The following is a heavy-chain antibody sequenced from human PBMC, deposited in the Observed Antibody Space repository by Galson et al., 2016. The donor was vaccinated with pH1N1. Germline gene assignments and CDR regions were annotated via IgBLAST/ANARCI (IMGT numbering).Heavy chain of an antibody. Sequence: SLRLSCAASGFTFSSYAMSWVRQAPGKGLEWVSAIIGSGGSTYYADSVKGRFTISRDNSKNTLYLQTNSLRAEDTAVYYCAKVVRGSSWPSFDYWGQGTLVTVSS. D-gene: IGHD6-13*01. CDR2: IIGSGGST. J-gene: IGHJ4*02. CDR3: AKVVRGSSWPSFDY. CDR1: GFTFSSYA. V-gene: IGHV3-23*01.